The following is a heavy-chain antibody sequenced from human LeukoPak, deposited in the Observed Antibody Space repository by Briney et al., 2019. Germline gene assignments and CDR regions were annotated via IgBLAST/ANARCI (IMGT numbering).Heavy chain of an antibody. CDR3: ARDRGYSYGPVVGYFDY. CDR1: GFTFSSYA. D-gene: IGHD5-18*01. Sequence: PGGSLRLSCAASGFTFSSYAMHWVRQAPGKGLEWVAVISYDGSNKYYADSVKGRFTISRDNSKNTLYLQMSSLRAEDTAVYYCARDRGYSYGPVVGYFDYWGQGTLVTVSS. J-gene: IGHJ4*02. CDR2: ISYDGSNK. V-gene: IGHV3-30-3*01.